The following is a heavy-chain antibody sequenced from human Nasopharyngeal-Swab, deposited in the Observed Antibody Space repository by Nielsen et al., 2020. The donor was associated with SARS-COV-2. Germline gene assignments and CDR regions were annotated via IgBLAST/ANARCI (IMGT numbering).Heavy chain of an antibody. V-gene: IGHV1-3*01. CDR2: INAGNGNT. J-gene: IGHJ5*02. D-gene: IGHD4-17*01. CDR3: AKDIMTTVTYDWWFDP. CDR1: GYTFTGYY. Sequence: ASVKVSCKASGYTFTGYYMHWVRQAPGQRLEWMGWINAGNGNTKYSQKFQGRVTITRDTSASTAYMELSSLRSEDTAVYYCAKDIMTTVTYDWWFDPWGQGTLVTVSS.